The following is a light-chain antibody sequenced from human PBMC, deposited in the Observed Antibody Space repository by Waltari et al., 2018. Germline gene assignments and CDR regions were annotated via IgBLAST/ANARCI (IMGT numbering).Light chain of an antibody. CDR1: ASIGDW. CDR2: RAS. Sequence: DIQMTQFPSTLSASVGDRVTITCRAIASIGDWMAWYPQEPGKAPKLLIYRASTLQSDVPSRFSGSGSGTEFTLTISSLQPDDFGTYYCQYYFLYSRGFGQGTKLEIK. J-gene: IGKJ2*03. CDR3: QYYFLYSRG. V-gene: IGKV1-5*03.